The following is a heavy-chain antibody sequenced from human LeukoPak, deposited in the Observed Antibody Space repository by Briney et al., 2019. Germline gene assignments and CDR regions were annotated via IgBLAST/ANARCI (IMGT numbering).Heavy chain of an antibody. V-gene: IGHV1-18*01. J-gene: IGHJ4*02. Sequence: GASVKVSCKTSGYTFTRFGIKWPRQAPGQGLEWMGWISAYNGNTKIAQNFQGRVTLTTDTSTSTVYMELRSLRPDDTAVYYCTRAYFDYWGQGTLVTVSS. CDR1: GYTFTRFG. CDR3: TRAYFDY. CDR2: ISAYNGNT.